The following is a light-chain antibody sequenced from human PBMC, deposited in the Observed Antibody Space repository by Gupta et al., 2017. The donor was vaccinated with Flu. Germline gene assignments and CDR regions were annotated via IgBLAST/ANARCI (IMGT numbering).Light chain of an antibody. V-gene: IGLV2-11*01. J-gene: IGLJ2*01. CDR2: DVS. Sequence: SALTQPPSVSGSPGQSVTISCTGTGSDVGGYTYVSWYRQHPGEAPKLIVSDVSKRPSGVPDRFSGSKSGNTASLTISGLQVDDEADYYCCSYAGSYTFVFGGGTQLTVL. CDR3: CSYAGSYTFV. CDR1: GSDVGGYTY.